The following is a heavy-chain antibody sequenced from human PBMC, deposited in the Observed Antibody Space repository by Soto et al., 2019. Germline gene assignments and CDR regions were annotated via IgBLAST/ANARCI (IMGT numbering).Heavy chain of an antibody. D-gene: IGHD1-7*01. CDR1: GYTFTSYG. Sequence: ASVKVSCKASGYTFTSYGISWVRQAPGQGLEWMGWISAYNGNTNYAQKLQGRVTMTTDTSTSTAYMELRSLRSDDTAVYYCARATTPITGTTSFYYYYMDVWGKGTTVTVSS. CDR3: ARATTPITGTTSFYYYYMDV. V-gene: IGHV1-18*01. J-gene: IGHJ6*03. CDR2: ISAYNGNT.